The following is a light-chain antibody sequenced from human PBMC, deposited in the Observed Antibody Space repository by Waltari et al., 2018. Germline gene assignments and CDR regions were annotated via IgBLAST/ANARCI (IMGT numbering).Light chain of an antibody. J-gene: IGLJ2*01. CDR3: ASCTDTIPPVV. Sequence: QSALTQPASVSGSPGQSITISCTGTSRDIGLYNCVSWYQLHPGEAPTLILYGVNSRPSGVSIRFSGSKSGNTASLTISGLQGDDEADYFCASCTDTIPPVVFGGGTKLTVL. CDR2: GVN. CDR1: SRDIGLYNC. V-gene: IGLV2-14*01.